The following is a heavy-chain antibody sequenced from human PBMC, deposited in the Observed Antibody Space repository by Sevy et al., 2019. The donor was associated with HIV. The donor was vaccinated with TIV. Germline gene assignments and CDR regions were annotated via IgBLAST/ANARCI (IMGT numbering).Heavy chain of an antibody. CDR3: ARDSDGTRQYYADYFDY. CDR1: GYTFTTYP. Sequence: ATVKVSCKASGYTFTTYPIGWVRQAPGQGLERMGWISTYSRETRDAQKFQGRATMTTDTSTSTAYLELRSLRSDDTALYYCARDSDGTRQYYADYFDYWGQGTLVTVSS. J-gene: IGHJ4*02. CDR2: ISTYSRET. D-gene: IGHD1-26*01. V-gene: IGHV1-18*01.